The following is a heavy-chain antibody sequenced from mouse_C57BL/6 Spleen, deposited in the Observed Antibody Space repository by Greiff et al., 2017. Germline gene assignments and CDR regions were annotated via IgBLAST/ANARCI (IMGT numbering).Heavy chain of an antibody. CDR2: INPNNGGT. CDR1: GYTFTDYY. Sequence: EVQLQQSGPELVKPGASVKISCKASGYTFTDYYMNWVKQSHGKSLEWIGDINPNNGGTSYNQKFKGKATLTVDKSSSTAYMELRSLTSEDSAVYYCARDYGSYWYFDVWGTGTTVTVSS. J-gene: IGHJ1*03. CDR3: ARDYGSYWYFDV. V-gene: IGHV1-26*01. D-gene: IGHD1-1*01.